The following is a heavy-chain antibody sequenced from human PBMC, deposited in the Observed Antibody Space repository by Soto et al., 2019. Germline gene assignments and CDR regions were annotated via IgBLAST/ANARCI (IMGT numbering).Heavy chain of an antibody. J-gene: IGHJ4*02. D-gene: IGHD3-22*01. Sequence: GGSLRLSCAASGFTFSSYGMHWVRQAPGKGLEWVAVIWYDGSNKYYADSVKGRFTISRDNSKNTLYLQMNSLRAEDTAVYYCASDYYDSSGPTVFDYWGQGTLVTVSS. V-gene: IGHV3-33*01. CDR3: ASDYYDSSGPTVFDY. CDR2: IWYDGSNK. CDR1: GFTFSSYG.